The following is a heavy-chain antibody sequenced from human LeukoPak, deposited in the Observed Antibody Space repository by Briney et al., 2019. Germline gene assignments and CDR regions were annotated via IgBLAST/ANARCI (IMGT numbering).Heavy chain of an antibody. CDR2: ISSGSDYI. CDR1: GFTFRRYS. Sequence: GGSLRLSCTASGFTFRRYSFNWVRQAPGKGLEWVSTISSGSDYIYYADSVRGRFTISRDNAENSLYLQMNSLRAEDTTVYYCTRDLSLAAPQGFDYWGQGTLVTVSS. D-gene: IGHD6-6*01. CDR3: TRDLSLAAPQGFDY. J-gene: IGHJ4*02. V-gene: IGHV3-21*01.